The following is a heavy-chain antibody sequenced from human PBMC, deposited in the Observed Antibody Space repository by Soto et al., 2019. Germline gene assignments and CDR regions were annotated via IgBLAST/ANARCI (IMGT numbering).Heavy chain of an antibody. Sequence: SVKVSCKASGGTFSSYTISWVRQAPGQGLEWMGRIIPILGIANYAQKFQGRVTITADKSTSTAYMELSSLRSEDTAVYYCARVITIFGVVPPDYWGQGTLVTVSS. V-gene: IGHV1-69*02. CDR1: GGTFSSYT. CDR3: ARVITIFGVVPPDY. D-gene: IGHD3-3*01. CDR2: IIPILGIA. J-gene: IGHJ4*02.